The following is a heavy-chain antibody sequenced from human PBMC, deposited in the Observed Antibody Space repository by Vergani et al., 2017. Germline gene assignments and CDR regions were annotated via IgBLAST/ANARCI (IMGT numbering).Heavy chain of an antibody. CDR1: GGSISSGGYY. CDR3: ARVPYHYDSSGYSTIAFDI. V-gene: IGHV4-31*03. J-gene: IGHJ3*02. Sequence: VQLQESGPGLVKPSQTLSLTCTVSGGSISSGGYYLSWIRQHPGKGLEWIGYIYYSGSTYYNPALKSRVTISVDTAKNQFSLKLSSVTAADTAVYYCARVPYHYDSSGYSTIAFDIWGQGTMVTVSS. D-gene: IGHD3-22*01. CDR2: IYYSGST.